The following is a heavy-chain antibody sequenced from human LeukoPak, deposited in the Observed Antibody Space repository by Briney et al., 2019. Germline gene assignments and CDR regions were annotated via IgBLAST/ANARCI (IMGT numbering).Heavy chain of an antibody. Sequence: ETSETLSLTCAVYGGSFSGYYWSWLRQPPGKGLEWIGEINHSGSTNYNPSLKSRVTISVDTSKNQFSLKLSSVTAADTAVYYCASILDCSGGSCHGAFDIWGQGTMVTVSS. V-gene: IGHV4-34*01. CDR2: INHSGST. D-gene: IGHD2-15*01. J-gene: IGHJ3*02. CDR1: GGSFSGYY. CDR3: ASILDCSGGSCHGAFDI.